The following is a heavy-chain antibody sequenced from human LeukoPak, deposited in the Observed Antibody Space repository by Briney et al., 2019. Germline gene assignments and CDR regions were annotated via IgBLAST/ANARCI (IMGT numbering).Heavy chain of an antibody. J-gene: IGHJ4*02. V-gene: IGHV1-2*02. CDR1: GYTFTGYY. CDR3: ATRYCSSTSCYTGPYYFDY. Sequence: ASVKVSCKASGYTFTGYYIHWVRQAPGQGLEWMGWINPNSGDTNFAQKFQGRVTMTRDTSISTVYMELSRLRSDDTAVYYCATRYCSSTSCYTGPYYFDYWGQGTLVTVSS. D-gene: IGHD2-2*02. CDR2: INPNSGDT.